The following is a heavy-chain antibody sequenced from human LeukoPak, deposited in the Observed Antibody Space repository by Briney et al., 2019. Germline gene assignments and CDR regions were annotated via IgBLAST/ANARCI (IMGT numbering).Heavy chain of an antibody. Sequence: ASVKVSCKASGYTFTGYYMHWVRQAPGQGLEWMGWINPNSGGTNYAQKFQGRVTMTRDTSISTAYMELSRLRSDDTAVYYCARDTYYYDSSGYFSATGSDCWGQGTLVTVSS. D-gene: IGHD3-22*01. CDR2: INPNSGGT. CDR3: ARDTYYYDSSGYFSATGSDC. V-gene: IGHV1-2*02. CDR1: GYTFTGYY. J-gene: IGHJ4*02.